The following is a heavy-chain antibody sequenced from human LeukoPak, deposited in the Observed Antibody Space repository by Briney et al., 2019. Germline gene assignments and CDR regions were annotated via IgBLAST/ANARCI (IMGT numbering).Heavy chain of an antibody. CDR2: IHDSGST. CDR3: TRDRGIMLTFGGVSAKGAHY. J-gene: IGHJ4*02. V-gene: IGHV4-30-4*07. D-gene: IGHD3-16*01. Sequence: SETLSLTCTVSGDSISSGGYSWSWIRQPPGRGLEWIGYIHDSGSTYYNPSLKSRVTISVDTSKNQFSLKLNSVTAADTALYYCTRDRGIMLTFGGVSAKGAHYWGQGTLVTVSS. CDR1: GDSISSGGYS.